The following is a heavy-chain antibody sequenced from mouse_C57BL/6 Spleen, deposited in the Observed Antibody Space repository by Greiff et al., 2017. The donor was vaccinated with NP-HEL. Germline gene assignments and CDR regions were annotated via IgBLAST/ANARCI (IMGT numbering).Heavy chain of an antibody. CDR1: GFSLTSYG. J-gene: IGHJ3*01. D-gene: IGHD1-1*01. CDR2: IWGVGST. V-gene: IGHV2-6*01. Sequence: QVQLKQSGPGLVAPSQSLSITCTVSGFSLTSYGVDWVRQSPGKGLEWLGVIWGVGSTNYNSALKSRLSISKDNSKSQVFLKMNSLQTDDTAMYYCASLTTVPGAYWGQGTLVTVSA. CDR3: ASLTTVPGAY.